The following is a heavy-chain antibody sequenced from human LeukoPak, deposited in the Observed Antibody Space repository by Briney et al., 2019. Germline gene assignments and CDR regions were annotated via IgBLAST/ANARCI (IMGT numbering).Heavy chain of an antibody. D-gene: IGHD2-15*01. J-gene: IGHJ6*02. CDR1: GYTFTGYY. CDR3: ARDQDIVVVVAATPLYYYYGMDV. V-gene: IGHV1-2*02. Sequence: ASVKVSCKASGYTFTGYYMHWVRQAPGQGLEWMGWINPNSGGTNYAQKFPGRVTMTRDTSISTAYMELSRLRSDDTAVYYCARDQDIVVVVAATPLYYYYGMDVWGQGTTVTVSS. CDR2: INPNSGGT.